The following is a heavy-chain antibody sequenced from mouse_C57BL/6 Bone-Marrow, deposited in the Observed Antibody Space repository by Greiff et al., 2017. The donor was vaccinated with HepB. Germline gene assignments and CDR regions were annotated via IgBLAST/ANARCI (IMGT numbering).Heavy chain of an antibody. J-gene: IGHJ4*01. CDR2: IDPANGNT. V-gene: IGHV14-3*01. CDR1: GFNIKNTY. D-gene: IGHD2-3*01. CDR3: AREEVYDGYHYAMDY. Sequence: EVKLVESVAELVRPGASVKLSCTASGFNIKNTYMHWVKQRPEQGLEWIGRIDPANGNTKYAPKFQGKATITADTSSNTAYLQLSSLTSEDTAIYYCAREEVYDGYHYAMDYWGQGTSVTVSS.